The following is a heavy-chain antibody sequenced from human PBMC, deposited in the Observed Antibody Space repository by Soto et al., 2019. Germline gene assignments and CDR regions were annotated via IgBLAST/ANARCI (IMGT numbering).Heavy chain of an antibody. CDR3: AKDAYTPIRTTAHASGGLDH. CDR2: ISRDGNNK. Sequence: QVQLVESGGGVVQPGRSLRLSCATSGFTFRFYDMHWVRQAPGKGLEWVAIISRDGNNKDYGDSVKGRFTISRDNSQYTLYLQMNSLRGEDTAAYYCAKDAYTPIRTTAHASGGLDHWGRGTLVTVSS. J-gene: IGHJ4*02. V-gene: IGHV3-30*18. CDR1: GFTFRFYD. D-gene: IGHD4-4*01.